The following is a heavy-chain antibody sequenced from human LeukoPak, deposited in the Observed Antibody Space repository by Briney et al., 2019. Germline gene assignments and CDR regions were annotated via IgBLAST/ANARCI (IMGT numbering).Heavy chain of an antibody. CDR1: GYTFTSYG. CDR3: ARDWWELRPTYRRYYFDY. V-gene: IGHV1-18*01. Sequence: GASVKVSCKASGYTFTSYGISWVRQAPGQGLEWMGWISAYNGNTNYAQKLQGRVTMTTDTSTSTAYMELRSLRSDDTAVYYCARDWWELRPTYRRYYFDYWGQGTLVTVSS. D-gene: IGHD1-26*01. CDR2: ISAYNGNT. J-gene: IGHJ4*02.